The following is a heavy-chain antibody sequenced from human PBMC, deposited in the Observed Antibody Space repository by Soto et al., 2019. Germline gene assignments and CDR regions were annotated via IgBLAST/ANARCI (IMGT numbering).Heavy chain of an antibody. J-gene: IGHJ3*02. Sequence: ASVKVSCKASGYTFTSYDINWVRQATGQGLEWMGWMNPNSGNTGYAQKFQGGVTMTRNTSISTAYMELCSLRSEDTAVYYCARGGRFGELRSAFDIWGQGTMVTVSS. D-gene: IGHD3-10*01. CDR1: GYTFTSYD. CDR2: MNPNSGNT. CDR3: ARGGRFGELRSAFDI. V-gene: IGHV1-8*01.